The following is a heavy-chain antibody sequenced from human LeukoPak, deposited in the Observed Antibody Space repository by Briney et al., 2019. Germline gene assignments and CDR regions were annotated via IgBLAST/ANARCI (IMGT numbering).Heavy chain of an antibody. V-gene: IGHV3-21*01. CDR1: GFTFSSYS. D-gene: IGHD3-22*01. Sequence: GGSLRLSCATSGFTFSSYSMTWVRQAPGKGLDWVSSINSYSSDIYYADSVKGRFTISRDNAKNTLYLQMNSLRAEDTAVYYCAKTPRAYYYDSSGYELGRTTYYFDYWGQGTLVTVSS. CDR3: AKTPRAYYYDSSGYELGRTTYYFDY. J-gene: IGHJ4*02. CDR2: INSYSSDI.